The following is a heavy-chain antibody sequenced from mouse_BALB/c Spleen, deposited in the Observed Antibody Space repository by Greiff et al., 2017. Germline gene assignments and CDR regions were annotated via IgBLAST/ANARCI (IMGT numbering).Heavy chain of an antibody. J-gene: IGHJ2*01. CDR2: ISSGSSTI. Sequence: EVQLVESGGGLVQPGGSRKLSCAASGFTFSSFGMHWVRQAPEKGLEWVAYISSGSSTIYYADTVKGRFTISRDNPKNTLFLQMTSLRSEDTAMYYCARGYYYGSGGYFDYWGQGTTLTVSS. V-gene: IGHV5-17*02. CDR3: ARGYYYGSGGYFDY. D-gene: IGHD1-1*01. CDR1: GFTFSSFG.